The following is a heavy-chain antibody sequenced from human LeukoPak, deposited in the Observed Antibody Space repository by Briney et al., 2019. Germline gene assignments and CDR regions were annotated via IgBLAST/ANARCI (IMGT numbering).Heavy chain of an antibody. CDR2: INTDTGNS. CDR3: ARARIVALRGITNMGFDP. Sequence: GASVKVSCKASGYTLTSYAINWVRQAPGQGLEWMGWINTDTGNSTFAQGFTGRFVFSLETSVSTAYLQINTLKAEDTAVYYCARARIVALRGITNMGFDPWGQGTLVIVSS. J-gene: IGHJ5*02. V-gene: IGHV7-4-1*02. CDR1: GYTLTSYA. D-gene: IGHD3-10*01.